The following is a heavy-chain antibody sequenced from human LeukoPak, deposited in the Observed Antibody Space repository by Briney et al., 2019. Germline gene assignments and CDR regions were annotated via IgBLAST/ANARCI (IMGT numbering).Heavy chain of an antibody. CDR1: GGSISSYY. CDR3: ATVLGYYDSSAFVPGFDY. V-gene: IGHV4-4*07. J-gene: IGHJ4*02. Sequence: SETLSLTCTVSGGSISSYYWSWFRQPAGKGLEWIGRIYITGSTNYNPSLKSRVTMSVDTSKSQFSLRLSSVTAADTAVYYCATVLGYYDSSAFVPGFDYWGQGTLVTVSS. D-gene: IGHD3-22*01. CDR2: IYITGST.